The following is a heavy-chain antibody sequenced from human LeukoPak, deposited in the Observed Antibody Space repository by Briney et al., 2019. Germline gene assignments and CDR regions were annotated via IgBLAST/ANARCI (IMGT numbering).Heavy chain of an antibody. CDR2: INTNTGNP. V-gene: IGHV7-4-1*02. J-gene: IGHJ5*02. D-gene: IGHD2-2*01. Sequence: SVKVSCKASGYTFTSYAMNWVRQAPGQGLEWMGWINTNTGNPTYAQGFTGRFVFSLDTSVSTAYLQISSLKAEDTAVYYCARENVVVVPAVVGGWFDPWGQGTLVTVSS. CDR1: GYTFTSYA. CDR3: ARENVVVVPAVVGGWFDP.